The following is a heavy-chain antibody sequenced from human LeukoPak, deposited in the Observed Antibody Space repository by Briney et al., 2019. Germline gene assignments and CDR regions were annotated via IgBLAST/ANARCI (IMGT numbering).Heavy chain of an antibody. CDR3: AKGGIAVT. J-gene: IGHJ5*02. CDR1: GFTFDDYA. V-gene: IGHV3-9*01. D-gene: IGHD6-19*01. CDR2: ISWNSGSI. Sequence: GGSLRLSCAASGFTFDDYAMHWVRQAPGKGLEWVSGISWNSGSIGYADSVKGRFTISRDNAKNSLYLQMNSLRAEDTALCYCAKGGIAVTWGQGTLVTVSS.